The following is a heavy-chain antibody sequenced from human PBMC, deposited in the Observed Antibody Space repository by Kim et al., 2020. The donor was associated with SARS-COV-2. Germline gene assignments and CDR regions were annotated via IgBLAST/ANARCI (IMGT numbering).Heavy chain of an antibody. Sequence: SETLSLTCAVSGGSISSGGYSWSWIRQPPGKGLEWIGYIYHSGSTYYNPSLKSRVTISVDRSKNQFSLKLSSVTAADTAVYYCARARRCSGDCFYFDYWGQGTLVTVSS. CDR2: IYHSGST. D-gene: IGHD2-21*01. CDR3: ARARRCSGDCFYFDY. V-gene: IGHV4-30-2*01. J-gene: IGHJ4*02. CDR1: GGSISSGGYS.